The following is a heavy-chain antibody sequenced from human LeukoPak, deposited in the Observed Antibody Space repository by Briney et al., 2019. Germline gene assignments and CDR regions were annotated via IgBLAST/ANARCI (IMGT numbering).Heavy chain of an antibody. J-gene: IGHJ5*02. Sequence: GSSVKVSCKASGGTFSSYAISWVRQAPGQGLEWMGGIIPIFGTANCAQKFQGRVTITADESTSTAYMELSSLRSEDTAVYYCAREGTAGTNLNWFDPWGQGTLVTVSS. CDR2: IIPIFGTA. V-gene: IGHV1-69*01. D-gene: IGHD1-1*01. CDR1: GGTFSSYA. CDR3: AREGTAGTNLNWFDP.